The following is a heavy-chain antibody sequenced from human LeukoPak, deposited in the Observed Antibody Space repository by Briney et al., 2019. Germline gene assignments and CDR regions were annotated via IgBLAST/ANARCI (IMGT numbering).Heavy chain of an antibody. D-gene: IGHD1-26*01. CDR2: INNDGSGT. CDR3: ASKNGSY. CDR1: GFTFSMYW. V-gene: IGHV3-74*01. Sequence: GGSLRLSCAASGFTFSMYWMHWVRRAPGKGLVWVSHINNDGSGTGYADSVKGRFTVSRDNAKNTLYLQMNSLRAEDTAVYYCASKNGSYWGQGTLVTVSS. J-gene: IGHJ4*02.